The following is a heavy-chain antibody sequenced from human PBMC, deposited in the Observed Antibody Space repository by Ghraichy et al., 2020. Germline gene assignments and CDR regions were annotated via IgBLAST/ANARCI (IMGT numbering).Heavy chain of an antibody. CDR3: ARDIEFWSGYYNGMDV. Sequence: GGSLRLSCPASGFTFSGYWMHWVRQAPGKGLVWVSRINTDKSTTTYADSVKGRFTISRDNAKNTLYLQMNSLRAEDTAVYYCARDIEFWSGYYNGMDVWGQGTTVTVSS. J-gene: IGHJ6*02. CDR2: INTDKSTT. V-gene: IGHV3-74*01. CDR1: GFTFSGYW. D-gene: IGHD3-3*01.